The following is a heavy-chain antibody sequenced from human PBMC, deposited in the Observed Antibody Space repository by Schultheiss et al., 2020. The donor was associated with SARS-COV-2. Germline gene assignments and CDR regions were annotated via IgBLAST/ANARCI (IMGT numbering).Heavy chain of an antibody. CDR1: GFTFSSYA. Sequence: GESLKISCAASGFTFSSYAMHWVRQAPGKGLEWVAVISYDGSNKYYADSVKGRFTISRDNSKNTLYLQMNSLRAEDTAVYYCARGLGYCSSTSCYDAFDIWGQGTMVTVS. V-gene: IGHV3-30*04. CDR2: ISYDGSNK. D-gene: IGHD2-2*01. CDR3: ARGLGYCSSTSCYDAFDI. J-gene: IGHJ3*02.